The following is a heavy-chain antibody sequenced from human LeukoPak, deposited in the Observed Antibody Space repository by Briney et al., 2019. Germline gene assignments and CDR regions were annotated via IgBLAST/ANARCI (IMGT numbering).Heavy chain of an antibody. Sequence: GESLRFSCAASGFTFDDYAMNWVRQVPGRGLEWVSGINWNGRITEYADSVKDRFTISRQNTKNSLYLYMNNLGGEDTALYFCARGSVQLWLRDTYYYMDVWGKGTTVTVSS. CDR2: INWNGRIT. V-gene: IGHV3-20*04. J-gene: IGHJ6*03. CDR1: GFTFDDYA. D-gene: IGHD5-18*01. CDR3: ARGSVQLWLRDTYYYMDV.